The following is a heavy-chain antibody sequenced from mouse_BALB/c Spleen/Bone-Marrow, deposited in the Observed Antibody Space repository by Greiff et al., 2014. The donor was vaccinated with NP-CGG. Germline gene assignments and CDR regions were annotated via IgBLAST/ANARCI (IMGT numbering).Heavy chain of an antibody. V-gene: IGHV2-9*02. CDR2: IWADGST. CDR3: ARITTATRAMDY. D-gene: IGHD1-2*01. CDR1: GFSLTNYG. J-gene: IGHJ4*01. Sequence: QVQLKESGPGLVAPSQSLSITCTVSGFSLTNYGVHWVRQPPGRGLEWLGVIWADGSTNYNSALMSRLSISKDNSKSQVFFKMNSLQTDDTAMYYCARITTATRAMDYWGQGTSVTVSS.